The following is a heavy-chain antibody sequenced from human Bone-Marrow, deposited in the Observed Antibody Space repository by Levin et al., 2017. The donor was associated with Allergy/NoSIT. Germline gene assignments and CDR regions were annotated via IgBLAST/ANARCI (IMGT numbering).Heavy chain of an antibody. D-gene: IGHD2-2*01. V-gene: IGHV3-11*06. J-gene: IGHJ3*02. CDR3: ARGGKGYDDAFDI. CDR1: GFNFSDYY. Sequence: GESLKISCAASGFNFSDYYINWIRQTPGKGLEWVSYISTSTYTKYGDSVKGRFTISKDNVKNSLHLQMDSLRAEDTAVYYCARGGKGYDDAFDIWGQGTLVTVSS. CDR2: ISTSTYT.